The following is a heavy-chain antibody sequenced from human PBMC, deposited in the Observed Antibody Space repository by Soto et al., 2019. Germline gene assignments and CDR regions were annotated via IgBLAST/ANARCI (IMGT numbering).Heavy chain of an antibody. V-gene: IGHV4-4*07. CDR3: VRDGTKTLWDWFDP. CDR2: IYATGTT. Sequence: PSETLSLTCTVSGASISGFYWSWIRKSAGKGLEWIGRIYATGTTDYNPSLKSRVMMSVDTSKKQFSLKLRSVSAADTPVYYCVRDGTKTLWDWFDPWGQGMSVAVSS. J-gene: IGHJ5*02. D-gene: IGHD1-1*01. CDR1: GASISGFY.